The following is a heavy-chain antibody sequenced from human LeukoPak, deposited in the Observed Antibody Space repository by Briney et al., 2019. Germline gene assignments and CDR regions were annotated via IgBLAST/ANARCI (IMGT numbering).Heavy chain of an antibody. CDR2: ISAYNGNT. CDR1: GYTFTSYG. CDR3: AREIAARPYYYYYYMDV. J-gene: IGHJ6*03. D-gene: IGHD6-6*01. V-gene: IGHV1-18*01. Sequence: ASVKVSCKASGYTFTSYGISWVRQAPGQGLEWMGWISAYNGNTNYAQKLQGRVTMTTDTSTSTAYMELRSLRSDDTAVYYCAREIAARPYYYYYYMDVWGKGTTVTVSS.